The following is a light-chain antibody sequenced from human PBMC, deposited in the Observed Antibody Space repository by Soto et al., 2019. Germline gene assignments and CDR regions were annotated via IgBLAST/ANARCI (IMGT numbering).Light chain of an antibody. CDR2: GTS. J-gene: IGKJ4*01. V-gene: IGKV3-20*01. CDR3: HQYCRPPLT. CDR1: ESISSTS. Sequence: EIVLTQSPGTLSLSPGESATLSCRASESISSTSLAWYQQKPGQAPRLLIYGTSSRATDIPGRFTGSGSGTDFTLTSRRLEPEDFAVYYCHQYCRPPLTFGGGTKV.